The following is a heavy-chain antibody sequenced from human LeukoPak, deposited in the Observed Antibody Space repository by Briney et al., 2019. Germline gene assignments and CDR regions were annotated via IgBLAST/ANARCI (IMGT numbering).Heavy chain of an antibody. J-gene: IGHJ4*02. CDR3: AKLEGHHYWFMDY. CDR1: GFIFSNYA. CDR2: LSKSGGTT. D-gene: IGHD3-10*01. V-gene: IGHV3-23*01. Sequence: PGGSLRLSCAASGFIFSNYAMAWVRQAPGKGLEWVSGLSKSGGTTYYEDSVKDRFTISRDNSKSTLFLQMNSLRAEATAVYYCAKLEGHHYWFMDYWGQGALVTVSS.